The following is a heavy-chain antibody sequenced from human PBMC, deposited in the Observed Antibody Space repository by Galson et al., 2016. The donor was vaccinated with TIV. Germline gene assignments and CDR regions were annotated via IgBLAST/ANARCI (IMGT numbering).Heavy chain of an antibody. CDR1: GYTFTSFD. V-gene: IGHV1-8*01. D-gene: IGHD3-22*01. CDR3: ARGHYYDSSGYYFDF. CDR2: MSPSTGNT. Sequence: SVKASCKASGYTFTSFDISWIRQAPGQGLEWMGWMSPSTGNTGYAQKFRGRITMTRHPSTTTVYMELSGLTSEDTAVYYCARGHYYDSSGYYFDFWGQGTLVTVSS. J-gene: IGHJ4*02.